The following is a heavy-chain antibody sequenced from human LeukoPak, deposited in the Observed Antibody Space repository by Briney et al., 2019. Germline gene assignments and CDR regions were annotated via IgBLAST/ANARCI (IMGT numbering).Heavy chain of an antibody. D-gene: IGHD6-13*01. J-gene: IGHJ5*02. Sequence: PSETLSLTCAVSGGSISSGDYSWNWIRQPPGKGLEWIGYIYHSGTTYYNPSLKSRVTISVDRSKNQFSLKLSSVTAADTAVYYCARDQSSSWYWFDPWGQGTLVTVSS. CDR1: GGSISSGDYS. CDR2: IYHSGTT. V-gene: IGHV4-30-2*01. CDR3: ARDQSSSWYWFDP.